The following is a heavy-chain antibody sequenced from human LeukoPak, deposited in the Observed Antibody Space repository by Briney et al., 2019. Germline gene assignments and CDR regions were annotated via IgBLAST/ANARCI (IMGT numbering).Heavy chain of an antibody. Sequence: PGGSLRLSCAASGFTFSSYWMYWVRQAPGKGLEWVANIKQDGSEKYYVDSLKGRFTISRDNAKNSLYLQMNSLRAEDTALYYCAKGDSSGWYGNFDYWGQGTLVTVSS. CDR2: IKQDGSEK. V-gene: IGHV3-7*03. CDR3: AKGDSSGWYGNFDY. D-gene: IGHD6-19*01. J-gene: IGHJ4*02. CDR1: GFTFSSYW.